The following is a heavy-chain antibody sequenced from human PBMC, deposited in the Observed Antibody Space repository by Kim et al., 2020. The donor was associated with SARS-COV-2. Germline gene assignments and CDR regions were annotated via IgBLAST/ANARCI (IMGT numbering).Heavy chain of an antibody. Sequence: SETLSLTCAVYGGSFSGYYWSWIRQPPGKGLEWIGEINHSGSTNYNPSLKSRVTISVDTSKNQFSLKLSSVTAADTAVYYCARGRYYGSGSYFPPSYYYGMDVWGQGTTVTVSS. V-gene: IGHV4-34*01. CDR2: INHSGST. CDR3: ARGRYYGSGSYFPPSYYYGMDV. CDR1: GGSFSGYY. D-gene: IGHD3-10*01. J-gene: IGHJ6*02.